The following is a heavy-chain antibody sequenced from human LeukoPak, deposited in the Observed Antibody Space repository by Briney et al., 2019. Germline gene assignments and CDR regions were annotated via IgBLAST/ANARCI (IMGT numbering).Heavy chain of an antibody. CDR2: ISSSGSTI. Sequence: GGSLRLSCAASGFTFSSYEMNWVRQAPGKGLEWVSYISSSGSTIYYADSVKGRFTISRDNAKNSLYLQMNSLRAEDTAVYYCARVRGQWLVRGGFGYWGQGTLVTVSS. J-gene: IGHJ4*02. CDR1: GFTFSSYE. D-gene: IGHD6-19*01. CDR3: ARVRGQWLVRGGFGY. V-gene: IGHV3-48*03.